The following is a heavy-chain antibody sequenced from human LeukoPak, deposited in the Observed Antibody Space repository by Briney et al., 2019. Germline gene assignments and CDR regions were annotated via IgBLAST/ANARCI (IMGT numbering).Heavy chain of an antibody. V-gene: IGHV3-30*02. CDR2: IRYDGSNK. Sequence: GGSLRLSCATSGFTFSSYGMHWVRQAPGKGLEWVTFIRYDGSNKYYADSVKGRFTISRDNSKNTLYLQMDSLGAEDTAVYYCAKDPGDSSGYYFDYWGQGTLVTVSS. D-gene: IGHD3-22*01. CDR3: AKDPGDSSGYYFDY. J-gene: IGHJ4*02. CDR1: GFTFSSYG.